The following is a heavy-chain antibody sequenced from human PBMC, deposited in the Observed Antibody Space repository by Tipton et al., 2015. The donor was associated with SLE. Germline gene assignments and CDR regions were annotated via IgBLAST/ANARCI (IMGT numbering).Heavy chain of an antibody. D-gene: IGHD3-22*01. V-gene: IGHV3-49*04. CDR3: TRGNYYYDLFFDY. CDR1: GFTFGDYA. Sequence: SLRLSCTASGFTFGDYAMSWVRQAPGKGLEWVGFIRSKAYGGTTEYAASVKGRFTISRDDSKSIAYLQMNSLKTEDTAVYYCTRGNYYYDLFFDYWGQGTLVTVSS. CDR2: IRSKAYGGTT. J-gene: IGHJ4*02.